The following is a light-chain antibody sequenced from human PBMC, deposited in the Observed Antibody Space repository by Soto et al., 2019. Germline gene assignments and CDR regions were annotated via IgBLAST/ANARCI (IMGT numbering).Light chain of an antibody. J-gene: IGKJ1*01. CDR2: GAS. CDR3: QQYNNWPT. CDR1: QSVSSSY. Sequence: EIVLTQSAGTLSLSPGQRATLSCRASQSVSSSYLAWYQQKPGQAPRLLIYGASSRATGIPDRFSGSGSGTDFTLTISSLQSEDFAVYYCQQYNNWPTFGQGTKVDIK. V-gene: IGKV3-20*01.